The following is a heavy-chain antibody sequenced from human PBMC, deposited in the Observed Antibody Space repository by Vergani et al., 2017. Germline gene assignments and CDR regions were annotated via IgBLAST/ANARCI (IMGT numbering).Heavy chain of an antibody. Sequence: ELQLVESGGGLVQPGGSLRLFCAASGFTVSGNYMNWVRQAPGKGREWVSGINWNGGSTGYADSVKGRFTISRDNAKNSLYLQMNSLRAEDTALYHCARDLFDSSGYVHWFDRWDQGTLVTVSS. CDR1: GFTVSGNY. CDR3: ARDLFDSSGYVHWFDR. J-gene: IGHJ5*02. D-gene: IGHD3-22*01. V-gene: IGHV3-20*01. CDR2: INWNGGST.